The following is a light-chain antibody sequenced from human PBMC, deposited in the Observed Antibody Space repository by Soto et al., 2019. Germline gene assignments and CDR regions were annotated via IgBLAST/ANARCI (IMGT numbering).Light chain of an antibody. V-gene: IGLV2-11*01. Sequence: QSALTQPRSVSGSPGQSVTISCTGSGSDVGGYNYVSWYQQHPGKAPKLMIYDVSKWPSGVPDRFSGSKSGNTASLTISGLQAEDEADYYCCSYAGSYTLVFGGGTKLTVL. CDR3: CSYAGSYTLV. CDR2: DVS. CDR1: GSDVGGYNY. J-gene: IGLJ2*01.